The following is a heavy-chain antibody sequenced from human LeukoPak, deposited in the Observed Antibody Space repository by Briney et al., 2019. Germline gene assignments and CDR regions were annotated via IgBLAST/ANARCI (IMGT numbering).Heavy chain of an antibody. D-gene: IGHD4-11*01. CDR2: IWSDGSDK. J-gene: IGHJ1*01. Sequence: GGSLRLSCAAPGFTFSHYGMHCVRQTPGAGLEWVAVIWSDGSDKYYAKSVKGRFTISRDNSKNSLFLQMNSLRAEDTAVYYCAKDSQRGFDYSNALQNWGQGILVTVSS. V-gene: IGHV3-33*06. CDR1: GFTFSHYG. CDR3: AKDSQRGFDYSNALQN.